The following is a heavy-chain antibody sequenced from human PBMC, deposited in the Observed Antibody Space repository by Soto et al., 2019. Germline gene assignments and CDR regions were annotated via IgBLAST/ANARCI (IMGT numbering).Heavy chain of an antibody. D-gene: IGHD1-26*01. J-gene: IGHJ4*02. V-gene: IGHV4-4*07. CDR3: AKGWDVKYFDH. Sequence: VQLQESGPGLVKPSETLSLSCDVSGASLLSSYWSWVRQPAGKGLEWIGHIFSSGRTSYNPSLKSRLTMSIDTPNNKFSLNLKSVTAADTAVYYCAKGWDVKYFDHWGQGARVTVSS. CDR2: IFSSGRT. CDR1: GASLLSSY.